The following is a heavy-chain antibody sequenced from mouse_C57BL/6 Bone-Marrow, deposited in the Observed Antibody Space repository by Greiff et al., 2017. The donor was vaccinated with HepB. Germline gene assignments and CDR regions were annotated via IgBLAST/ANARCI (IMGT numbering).Heavy chain of an antibody. CDR1: GFSLTSYG. D-gene: IGHD1-1*01. V-gene: IGHV2-6*01. Sequence: VKLMESGPGLVAPSQSLSITCTVSGFSLTSYGVDWVRQSPGKGLEWLGVIWGVGSTNYNSALKSRLSISKDNSKSQVFLKMNSLQTDDTAMYYCASDTHYYGSSYAMDYWGQGTSVTVSS. J-gene: IGHJ4*01. CDR2: IWGVGST. CDR3: ASDTHYYGSSYAMDY.